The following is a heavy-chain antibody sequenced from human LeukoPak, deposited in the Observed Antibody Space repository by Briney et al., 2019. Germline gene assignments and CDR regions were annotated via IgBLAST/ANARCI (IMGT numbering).Heavy chain of an antibody. V-gene: IGHV4-59*01. J-gene: IGHJ4*02. CDR3: ARGVTTLDY. CDR1: GGSIRSYY. Sequence: PSETLSLTCTVPGGSIRSYYWSWIRQPPGKGLEWIGYIYNSGSTNYNPSLKSRVTMSVDTSKNQFSLKLSSVTAADTAVYYCARGVTTLDYWGQGTLVTVSS. D-gene: IGHD4-17*01. CDR2: IYNSGST.